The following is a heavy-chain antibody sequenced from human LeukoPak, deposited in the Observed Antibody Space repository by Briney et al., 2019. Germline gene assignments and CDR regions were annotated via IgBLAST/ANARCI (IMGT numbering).Heavy chain of an antibody. Sequence: GASVKVSCKASGYTFTSYGISWVRQAPGQGLEWMGWISAYNGNTNYAQKLQGRVTMTTDTSTSTAYMELRSLRSDDTAVYYCAAHDYGDYPYYFDYWGQRTLVTVSS. D-gene: IGHD4-17*01. CDR3: AAHDYGDYPYYFDY. J-gene: IGHJ4*02. CDR1: GYTFTSYG. CDR2: ISAYNGNT. V-gene: IGHV1-18*01.